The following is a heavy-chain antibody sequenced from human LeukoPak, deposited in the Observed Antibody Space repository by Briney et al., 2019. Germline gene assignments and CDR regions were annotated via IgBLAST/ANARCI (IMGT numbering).Heavy chain of an antibody. CDR1: RDSISSGYY. CDR2: IYHSGST. Sequence: PSGTLSLTCTVSRDSISSGYYWGWIRQPPGKGLEWIGSIYHSGSTYYNPSLKSRVTISVDTSKNQFSLKLSSVTAADTAMYYCAREIGDTWNFFYFDYWGQGTLVTVSS. D-gene: IGHD1-7*01. J-gene: IGHJ4*02. V-gene: IGHV4-38-2*02. CDR3: AREIGDTWNFFYFDY.